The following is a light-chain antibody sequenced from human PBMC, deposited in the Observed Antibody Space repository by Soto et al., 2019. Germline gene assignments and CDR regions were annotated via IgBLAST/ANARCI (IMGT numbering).Light chain of an antibody. CDR1: SSNIGSNT. J-gene: IGLJ3*02. CDR2: SNN. CDR3: AAGDDSLNGWV. V-gene: IGLV1-44*01. Sequence: QSVLTQPPSASGTPGQRVTISCSGSSSNIGSNTVNWYQQLPGTAPKLLIYSNNQRPSGVPDRFSGSKSGTSASLAISGLQSEDDADYYCAAGDDSLNGWVFGGGTKLTVL.